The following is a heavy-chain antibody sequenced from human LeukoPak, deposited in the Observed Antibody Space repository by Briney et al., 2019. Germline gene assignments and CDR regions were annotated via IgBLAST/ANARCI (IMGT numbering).Heavy chain of an antibody. J-gene: IGHJ5*02. CDR3: ARVEWGYCSSTSCYGFGTGGFDP. D-gene: IGHD2-2*01. V-gene: IGHV1-18*01. Sequence: ASVKVSCKASGYTFTSYGISCVRLAPGQGLGWMGWISAYSGNTNYAQKLQGRVTMTTDTSASTAYMELRSLRSDDTAVYYCARVEWGYCSSTSCYGFGTGGFDPWGQGTLVTVSS. CDR1: GYTFTSYG. CDR2: ISAYSGNT.